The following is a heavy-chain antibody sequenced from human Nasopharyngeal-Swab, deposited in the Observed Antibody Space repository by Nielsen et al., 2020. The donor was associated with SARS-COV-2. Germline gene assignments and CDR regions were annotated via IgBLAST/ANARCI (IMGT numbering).Heavy chain of an antibody. CDR3: ARALDYGDYVSPNDY. CDR2: INHSGST. CDR1: GGSFSNYY. Sequence: SETLSLTCAVYGGSFSNYYWSWIRQPPGKGLEWIGEINHSGSTNYNPSLKSRVTISVDTSKNQFSLILSSVTAADTAVYYCARALDYGDYVSPNDYWGQGTLVTVSS. V-gene: IGHV4-34*01. J-gene: IGHJ4*02. D-gene: IGHD4-17*01.